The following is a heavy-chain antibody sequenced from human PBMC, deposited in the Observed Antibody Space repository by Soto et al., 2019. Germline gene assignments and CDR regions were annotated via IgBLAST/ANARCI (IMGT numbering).Heavy chain of an antibody. Sequence: WASVKVSCKASGGTFSSYAISWVRQAPGQGLEWMGGIIPIFGTANYAQKFQGRVTITADESTSTAYMELSSLRSEDTAVYYCARDESPDYYVSGSYYPPPGMDVWGQGTTVTVSS. J-gene: IGHJ6*02. CDR3: ARDESPDYYVSGSYYPPPGMDV. D-gene: IGHD3-10*01. V-gene: IGHV1-69*13. CDR1: GGTFSSYA. CDR2: IIPIFGTA.